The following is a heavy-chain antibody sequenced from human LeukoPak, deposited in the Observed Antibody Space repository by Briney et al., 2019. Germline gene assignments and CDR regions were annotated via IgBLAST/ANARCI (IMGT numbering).Heavy chain of an antibody. CDR1: GGSISSYY. D-gene: IGHD3-9*01. V-gene: IGHV4-4*07. J-gene: IGHJ3*02. CDR2: IYTSGST. CDR3: AGGTAWYDILTDYSQGAFDI. Sequence: SETLSLTCTVSGGSISSYYWSWIRQPAGKGLEWIGRIYTSGSTNYNPSLKSRVTMSVDASKNQFSLKLSSVTAADTAVYYCAGGTAWYDILTDYSQGAFDIWGQGTMVTVSS.